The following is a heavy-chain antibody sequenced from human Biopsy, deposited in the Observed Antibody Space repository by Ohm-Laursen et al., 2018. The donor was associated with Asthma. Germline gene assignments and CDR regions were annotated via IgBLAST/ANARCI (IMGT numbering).Heavy chain of an antibody. D-gene: IGHD3-3*01. CDR2: SNAGYGNT. J-gene: IGHJ4*02. CDR3: AWPDMVASIFRV. Sequence: GATVKLSCQPSGYTFTSYALHWVRQAPGLRTEWLGRSNAGYGNTKYSQKFQGRLTITRDTSASTVYMKLSALTSEDTAVYFCAWPDMVASIFRVWGQGTLVTVSS. V-gene: IGHV1-3*01. CDR1: GYTFTSYA.